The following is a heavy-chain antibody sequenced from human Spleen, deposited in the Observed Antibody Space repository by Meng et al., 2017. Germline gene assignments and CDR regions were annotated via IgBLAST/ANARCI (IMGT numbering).Heavy chain of an antibody. CDR3: ARQTKYDFWIIH. J-gene: IGHJ4*02. D-gene: IGHD3-3*01. Sequence: HVLLQESGSGLGRPPKTLSLTCTVSGGSASRISYYWSWIRQPPGKGLEWIGYISYSGSTNYNPSLKSRVTISVDTSKNQFSLKLSSVTAADTAVYYCARQTKYDFWIIHWGQGTLVTVSS. CDR2: ISYSGST. CDR1: GGSASRISYY. V-gene: IGHV4-61*01.